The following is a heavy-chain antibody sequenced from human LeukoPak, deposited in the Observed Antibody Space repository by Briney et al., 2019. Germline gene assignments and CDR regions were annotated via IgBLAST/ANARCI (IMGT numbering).Heavy chain of an antibody. Sequence: ASVKVSCKASGYTFTSYDINWVRQATGQGLEWMGWMNPNSGNTGYAQKFQGRVTMTRNTSISTAYMELSSLSSEETAVYYCASRGAGTADFDYWGQGTLVTVSS. CDR2: MNPNSGNT. J-gene: IGHJ4*02. CDR3: ASRGAGTADFDY. V-gene: IGHV1-8*01. D-gene: IGHD6-19*01. CDR1: GYTFTSYD.